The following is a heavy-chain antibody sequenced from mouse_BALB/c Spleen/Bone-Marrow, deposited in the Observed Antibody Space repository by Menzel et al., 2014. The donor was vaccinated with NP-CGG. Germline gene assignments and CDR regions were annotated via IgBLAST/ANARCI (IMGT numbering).Heavy chain of an antibody. V-gene: IGHV5-17*02. CDR3: ARSYYGSSYYFDY. D-gene: IGHD1-1*01. Sequence: EVKLMESGGGLVQPGGSRKLSCAASGFTFSSFGMHWVRQAPEKGLEWVAYISSGSSTIYYADTVKGRFTISRDNPKNTLSLQMTSLRSEDTAMYYCARSYYGSSYYFDYWGQGTTLTVSS. J-gene: IGHJ2*01. CDR1: GFTFSSFG. CDR2: ISSGSSTI.